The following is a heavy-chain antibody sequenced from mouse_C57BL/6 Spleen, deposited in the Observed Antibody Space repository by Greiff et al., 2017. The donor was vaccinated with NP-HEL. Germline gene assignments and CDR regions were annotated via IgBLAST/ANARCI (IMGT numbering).Heavy chain of an antibody. D-gene: IGHD2-5*01. Sequence: EVQGVESGGGLVKPGGSLKLSCAASGFTFSSYAMSWVRQTPEKRLEWVATISDGGSYTYYPDNVKGRFTISRDNAKNNLYLQMSHLKSEDTAMYYCARDGVYSNYCFAYWGQGTLVTVSA. CDR2: ISDGGSYT. CDR3: ARDGVYSNYCFAY. V-gene: IGHV5-4*01. J-gene: IGHJ3*01. CDR1: GFTFSSYA.